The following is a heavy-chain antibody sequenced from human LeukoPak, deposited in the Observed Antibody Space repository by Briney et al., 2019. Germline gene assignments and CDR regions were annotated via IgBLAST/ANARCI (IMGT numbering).Heavy chain of an antibody. Sequence: GGSLRLSCAVSGITFSSNWMSWVRQAPGKGLEWVATIKGDGSKRYYVDSVAGRFTISRDNAKNSLYLQMDNLRAEDTAIYYCAKLFGDVTVFDYWGQGTLVTASS. V-gene: IGHV3-7*01. CDR3: AKLFGDVTVFDY. D-gene: IGHD3-3*01. J-gene: IGHJ4*02. CDR1: GITFSSNW. CDR2: IKGDGSKR.